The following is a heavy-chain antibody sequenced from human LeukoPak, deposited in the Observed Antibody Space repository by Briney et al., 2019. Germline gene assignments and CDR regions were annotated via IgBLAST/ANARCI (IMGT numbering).Heavy chain of an antibody. CDR2: INPNSGGT. CDR3: AREEYGDFSAGMNV. D-gene: IGHD4-17*01. J-gene: IGHJ6*02. CDR1: GYTFTGYY. Sequence: ASVKVSCKASGYTFTGYYMHWVRQAPGQGLEWMGWINPNSGGTNYAQKFQGRVTITRDTSASTAYMELSSLRSEDTAVYYCAREEYGDFSAGMNVWGQGTTVTVSS. V-gene: IGHV1-2*02.